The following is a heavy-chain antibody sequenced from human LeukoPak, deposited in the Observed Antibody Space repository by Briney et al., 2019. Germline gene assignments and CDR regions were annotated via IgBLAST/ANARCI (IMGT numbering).Heavy chain of an antibody. CDR1: GFSFSSYW. J-gene: IGHJ6*03. Sequence: GGSLRLSCAASGFSFSSYWMSWVRQAPGKGLEWVANIKQDGSEKYYVDSVKGRLTISRDNAKNSLYLQMNSLRVEDTAVFYCARAPRNYDILTGYYYNYYMDVWGKGTTVTVSS. CDR3: ARAPRNYDILTGYYYNYYMDV. D-gene: IGHD3-9*01. CDR2: IKQDGSEK. V-gene: IGHV3-7*01.